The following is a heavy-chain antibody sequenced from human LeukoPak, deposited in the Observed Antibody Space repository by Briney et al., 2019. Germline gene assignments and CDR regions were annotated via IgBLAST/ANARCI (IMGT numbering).Heavy chain of an antibody. Sequence: RGRLRLSCAAAGFTFSSYGTHWVRQAPGKGLEWVAFIRYDGSNKYYADSVKGRFTISRDNSKNTLYLQMNSLRAEDTAVYYCAKSDTAMVPGYYWGQGTLVTVSS. J-gene: IGHJ4*02. D-gene: IGHD5-18*01. V-gene: IGHV3-30*02. CDR2: IRYDGSNK. CDR3: AKSDTAMVPGYY. CDR1: GFTFSSYG.